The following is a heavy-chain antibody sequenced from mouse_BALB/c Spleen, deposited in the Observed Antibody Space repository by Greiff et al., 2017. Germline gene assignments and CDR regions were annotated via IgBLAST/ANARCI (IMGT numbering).Heavy chain of an antibody. V-gene: IGHV1-4*01. CDR3: ARGDYGNYPY. CDR1: GYTFTSYT. J-gene: IGHJ2*01. D-gene: IGHD2-1*01. Sequence: VQLQESGAELARPGASVKMSCKASGYTFTSYTMHWVKQRPGQGLEWIGYINPSSGYTNYNQKFKDKATLTADKSSSTAYMQLSSLTSEDSAVYYCARGDYGNYPYWGQGTTLTVSS. CDR2: INPSSGYT.